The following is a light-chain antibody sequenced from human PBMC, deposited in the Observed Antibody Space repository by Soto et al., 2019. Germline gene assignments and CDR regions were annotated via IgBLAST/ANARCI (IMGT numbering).Light chain of an antibody. CDR1: ALPKQF. J-gene: IGLJ3*02. CDR3: QSADSSGTFLWV. V-gene: IGLV3-25*03. Sequence: SYELTQPPSVSVSPGQTARITCSGDALPKQFASWYQQKAGLSPMLVIYKANARPAGTPERFSGSSSGTTVTLTISGVQAEDEADYYCQSADSSGTFLWVFGGGTKVTVL. CDR2: KAN.